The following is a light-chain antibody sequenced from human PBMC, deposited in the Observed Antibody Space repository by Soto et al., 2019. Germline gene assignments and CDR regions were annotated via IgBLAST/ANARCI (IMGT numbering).Light chain of an antibody. CDR1: QSVSST. CDR3: QHYNNRPPT. Sequence: EIVMTQSPATLSVSPGERASLSCRASQSVSSTLAWYQQKPGQTPRLLIYATSTRATGIPARFSGSGSGTEFTLTISSLQSEDFPVYYCQHYNNRPPTVGRGTNVDTK. V-gene: IGKV3-15*01. J-gene: IGKJ3*01. CDR2: ATS.